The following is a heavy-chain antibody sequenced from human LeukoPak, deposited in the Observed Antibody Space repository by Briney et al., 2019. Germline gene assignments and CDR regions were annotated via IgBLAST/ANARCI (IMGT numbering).Heavy chain of an antibody. J-gene: IGHJ4*02. CDR3: AKYEPGGPALNY. CDR1: GGSISSSSYY. CDR2: IYYSGST. D-gene: IGHD2-8*02. Sequence: SETLSLTCTVSGGSISSSSYYWGWIRQPPGKGLEWIGSIYYSGSTYYNPSLKSRVTVSLDTSMNQFSLHLSSVTAADTAVYYCAKYEPGGPALNYWGQGTLVTVSS. V-gene: IGHV4-39*07.